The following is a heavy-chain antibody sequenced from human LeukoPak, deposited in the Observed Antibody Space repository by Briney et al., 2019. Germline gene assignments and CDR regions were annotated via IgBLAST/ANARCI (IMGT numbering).Heavy chain of an antibody. CDR1: GFTFSSYA. D-gene: IGHD3-10*01. Sequence: AGGSLRLSCAASGFTFSSYAMSWVRQAPGRGLEWVSAISGSGGSTYYADSVKGRFTISRDNSKNTLYLQMNSLRAEDTAVYYCAKVVYGSGSYYYGMDVWGQGTTVTVSS. V-gene: IGHV3-23*01. J-gene: IGHJ6*02. CDR2: ISGSGGST. CDR3: AKVVYGSGSYYYGMDV.